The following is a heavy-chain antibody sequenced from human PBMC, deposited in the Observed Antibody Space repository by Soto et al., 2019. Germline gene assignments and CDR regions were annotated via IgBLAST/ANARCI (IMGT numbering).Heavy chain of an antibody. CDR3: ARFALDSSGTTYYSDH. Sequence: EVQLLESGGGLVQPGGSLRLSCAASGITFHSYVMRWIRQAPGKGLEWVSSISGSGDRTYYAGSVKGRFTISRDNSKNTLYLQMDSLRDEDTAMYYCARFALDSSGTTYYSDHWGQGTLVTVSS. D-gene: IGHD3-22*01. CDR2: ISGSGDRT. CDR1: GITFHSYV. J-gene: IGHJ4*02. V-gene: IGHV3-23*01.